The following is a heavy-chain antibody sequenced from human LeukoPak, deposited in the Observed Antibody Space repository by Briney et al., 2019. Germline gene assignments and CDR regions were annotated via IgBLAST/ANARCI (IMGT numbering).Heavy chain of an antibody. CDR3: ARALGGTFYFDP. D-gene: IGHD2/OR15-2a*01. Sequence: SETLSLTCTISGGSINTYYWTWIRQPAGKGLEWIGRIFPSGDTNYNPSLKSRVTMSVDTSQNQFSLNLRSVTAADTAVYYCARALGGTFYFDPWGQGALVTVSS. J-gene: IGHJ5*02. V-gene: IGHV4-4*07. CDR1: GGSINTYY. CDR2: IFPSGDT.